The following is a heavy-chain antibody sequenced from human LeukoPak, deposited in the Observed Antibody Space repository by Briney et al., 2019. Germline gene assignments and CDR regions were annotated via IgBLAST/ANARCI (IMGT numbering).Heavy chain of an antibody. V-gene: IGHV4-4*07. Sequence: SETLSLTCTVSGGSISSYYWSWIRQPAGKGLEWIGRIYTSGSTNYNPSLKRRVTMSVDTSKNQFSLKLSSVTAADTAVYYCARGAPGYYDFWSGYYFDYWGQGTLVTVSS. CDR1: GGSISSYY. CDR3: ARGAPGYYDFWSGYYFDY. D-gene: IGHD3-3*01. J-gene: IGHJ4*02. CDR2: IYTSGST.